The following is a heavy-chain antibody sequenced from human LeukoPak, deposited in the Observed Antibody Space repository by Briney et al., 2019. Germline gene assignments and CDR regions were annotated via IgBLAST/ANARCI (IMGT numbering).Heavy chain of an antibody. CDR3: ARGGYSGPGDSSGWYYFDY. CDR1: GFTFSSYE. D-gene: IGHD6-19*01. V-gene: IGHV3-48*03. Sequence: PGGSLRLSCAASGFTFSSYEMNWVRQAPGKGLEWVSYISSSGSTIYYADPVKGRFTISRDNAKNSLYLQMNSLRAEDTAVYYCARGGYSGPGDSSGWYYFDYWGQGTLVTVSS. CDR2: ISSSGSTI. J-gene: IGHJ4*02.